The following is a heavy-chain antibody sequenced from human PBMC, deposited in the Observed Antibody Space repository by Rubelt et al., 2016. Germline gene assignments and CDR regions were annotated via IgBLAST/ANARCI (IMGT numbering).Heavy chain of an antibody. CDR2: INPDSGVT. V-gene: IGHV1-2*02. J-gene: IGHJ4*02. CDR3: ARRVTGGVDY. CDR1: GYTFIGYY. Sequence: QVQLVQSGAEVKKPGASVKVSCKASGYTFIGYYMHWVRQAPGQGLEWMGWINPDSGVTNYAQKFQGRVTMTRDTSISTAYMDLTRLTSDDTAVYYCARRVTGGVDYWGQGTLVAGSS. D-gene: IGHD7-27*01.